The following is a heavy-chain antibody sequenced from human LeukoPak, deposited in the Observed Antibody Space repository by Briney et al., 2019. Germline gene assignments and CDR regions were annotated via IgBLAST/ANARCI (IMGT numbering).Heavy chain of an antibody. CDR2: IRYDGSNK. CDR1: GFTFSSYG. CDR3: VKDEQKKLDY. Sequence: GGSLRLSCAASGFTFSSYGMHWVRQAPGKGLEWVAFIRYDGSNKYYADSVKGRFTISRDNSKNTLYLQMNSLRAEDTAVYYCVKDEQKKLDYWGQGTLVTVSS. J-gene: IGHJ4*02. V-gene: IGHV3-30*02. D-gene: IGHD1-7*01.